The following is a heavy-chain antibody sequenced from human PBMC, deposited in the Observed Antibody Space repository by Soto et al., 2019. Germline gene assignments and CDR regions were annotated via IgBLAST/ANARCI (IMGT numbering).Heavy chain of an antibody. V-gene: IGHV4-39*01. CDR2: IYYSGST. J-gene: IGHJ4*02. CDR1: GGSISSSSYY. Sequence: PSESLSLTCTVSGGSISSSSYYWGWIRQPPGKGLEWIGSIYYSGSTYYNPSLKSRVTISVDTSKNQFSLKLSSVTAADTAVYYCARRFIYFDLWGQGTLVTVSS. CDR3: ARRFIYFDL.